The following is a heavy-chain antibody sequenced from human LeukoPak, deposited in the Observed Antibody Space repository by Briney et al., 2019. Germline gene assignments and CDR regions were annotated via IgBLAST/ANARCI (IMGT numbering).Heavy chain of an antibody. V-gene: IGHV3-74*01. CDR3: ARGGFSHGFDV. CDR2: IDNDGSDT. Sequence: GGSLRLSCAASGFTFRSYWIHWVRQAPGKGLVWVGRIDNDGSDTIYADAVRGRFTVSRDNATNTLYLQMNSLRAEDTAVYFCARGGFSHGFDVWGQGTVVTVSS. CDR1: GFTFRSYW. J-gene: IGHJ3*01. D-gene: IGHD5-12*01.